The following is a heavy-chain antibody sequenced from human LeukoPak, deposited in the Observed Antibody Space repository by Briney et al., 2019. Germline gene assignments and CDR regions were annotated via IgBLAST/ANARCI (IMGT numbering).Heavy chain of an antibody. D-gene: IGHD3-16*01. J-gene: IGHJ4*02. Sequence: SETLSLTCTVSGGSISSYYWGWVRQPPGKELEWIGSFCLGRDTYYRPSLKSRVTISVDTSKNQFSLNLNSVTAADTAVYYCARWASISRQPGGFFDHWGQGTLVTVSS. CDR1: GGSISSYY. CDR2: FCLGRDT. V-gene: IGHV4-59*08. CDR3: ARWASISRQPGGFFDH.